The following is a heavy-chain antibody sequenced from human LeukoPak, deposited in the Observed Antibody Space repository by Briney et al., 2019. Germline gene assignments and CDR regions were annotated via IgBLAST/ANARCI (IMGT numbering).Heavy chain of an antibody. Sequence: ASVKVSCKASGYTFTGYYMHWVRQAPGLGLEWMGWINPNSGGTNYAQKFQGRVTMTRDTSISTAYMELSRLRSDDTAVYYCASVMATNRAFDIWGQGTMVTVSS. CDR1: GYTFTGYY. CDR3: ASVMATNRAFDI. CDR2: INPNSGGT. J-gene: IGHJ3*02. D-gene: IGHD5-12*01. V-gene: IGHV1-2*02.